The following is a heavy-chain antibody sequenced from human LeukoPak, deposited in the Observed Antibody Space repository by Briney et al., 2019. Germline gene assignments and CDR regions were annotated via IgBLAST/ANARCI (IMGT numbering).Heavy chain of an antibody. CDR3: AIRNYDTQDAFDI. CDR2: ISSSSSYI. CDR1: GFTFSSYS. D-gene: IGHD3-9*01. V-gene: IGHV3-21*01. Sequence: GGSLRLSCAASGFTFSSYSMNWVRQAPGKGLEWVSSISSSSSYIYYADSVKGRFTISRDNAKNSLYLQMNSLRAEDTAVYYCAIRNYDTQDAFDIWGQGTMVTVSS. J-gene: IGHJ3*02.